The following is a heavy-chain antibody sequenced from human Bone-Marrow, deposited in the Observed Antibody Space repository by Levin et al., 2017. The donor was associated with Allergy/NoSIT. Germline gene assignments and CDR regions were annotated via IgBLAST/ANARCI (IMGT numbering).Heavy chain of an antibody. CDR2: ISDSSSSI. CDR1: GFTFSNSS. CDR3: ARDCPHLSYSSTWYYYYGMDV. Sequence: PGGSLRLSCAASGFTFSNSSMNWVRQAPGKGLEWVSYISDSSSSIFYADSLKGRFTISQDHAKKSLFLQMNSLRDEDTAVTYCARDCPHLSYSSTWYYYYGMDVWGQGTTVTVSS. V-gene: IGHV3-48*02. D-gene: IGHD6-13*01. J-gene: IGHJ6*02.